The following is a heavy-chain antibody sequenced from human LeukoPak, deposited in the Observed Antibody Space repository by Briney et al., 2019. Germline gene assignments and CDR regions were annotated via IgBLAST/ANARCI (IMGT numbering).Heavy chain of an antibody. V-gene: IGHV3-23*01. Sequence: GGSLRLSCAASGFTFMTYSMNWVRQAPGKGPEWVSSISGSGGSTYYADSVKGRFTISRDNSKNTLYLQMNSLKTEDTAVYYCTTDWGTYYYDSSDGYWGQGTLVTVSS. D-gene: IGHD3-22*01. CDR2: ISGSGGST. CDR3: TTDWGTYYYDSSDGY. J-gene: IGHJ4*02. CDR1: GFTFMTYS.